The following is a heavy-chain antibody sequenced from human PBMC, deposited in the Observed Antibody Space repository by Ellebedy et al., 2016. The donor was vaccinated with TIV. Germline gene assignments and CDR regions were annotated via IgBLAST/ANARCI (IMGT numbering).Heavy chain of an antibody. J-gene: IGHJ2*01. CDR3: ARAIYGASYL. CDR1: GFTLSNYW. D-gene: IGHD4-17*01. CDR2: INEDGTKK. V-gene: IGHV3-7*01. Sequence: GESLKISCTASGFTLSNYWMTWVRQAPGRGLEWVANINEDGTKKHFVDSVRGRFTISRDDAGNSLFLQMNRLGAEDTAVYYCARAIYGASYLWGRGTLVTVSS.